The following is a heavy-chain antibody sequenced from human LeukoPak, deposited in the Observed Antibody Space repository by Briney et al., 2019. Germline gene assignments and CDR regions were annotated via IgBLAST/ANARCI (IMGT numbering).Heavy chain of an antibody. Sequence: SETLSLTCTVSGGSISSSSYYWGWIRQPPGKGLEWIGTIYYSGSTYYNPSLKSRVTLSVDTSKNQFSLKLSSVTAADTAVYFCARHGYCTGGSCHSYYYYGMDVWGQGTTVTVSS. V-gene: IGHV4-39*01. D-gene: IGHD2-15*01. CDR3: ARHGYCTGGSCHSYYYYGMDV. CDR2: IYYSGST. CDR1: GGSISSSSYY. J-gene: IGHJ6*02.